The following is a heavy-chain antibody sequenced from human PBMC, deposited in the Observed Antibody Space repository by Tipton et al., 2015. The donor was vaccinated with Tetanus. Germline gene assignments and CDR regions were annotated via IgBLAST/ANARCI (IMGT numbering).Heavy chain of an antibody. CDR3: AKSEARLGTSSSLD. CDR2: ISGGGVST. CDR1: GFPFSSHS. V-gene: IGHV3-23*01. J-gene: IGHJ4*02. D-gene: IGHD6-6*01. Sequence: SLRLSCAASGFPFSSHSMNWVRQAPGKGLEWVSAISGGGVSTYYADSVKGRFTISRDNSKNTLYLQMNSLRADDTAVYFCAKSEARLGTSSSLDWGQGTLVTVSS.